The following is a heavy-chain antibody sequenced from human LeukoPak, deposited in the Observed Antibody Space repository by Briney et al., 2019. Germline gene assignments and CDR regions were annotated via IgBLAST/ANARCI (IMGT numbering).Heavy chain of an antibody. CDR3: ARDSSAYYQLDY. V-gene: IGHV3-48*01. Sequence: GGSLRLSCTASGFTFSSYRMNWVRQAPGKGLEWVSHISSSGSTIYYADSVKGRFTISRDNAKNSLFLQMNSLRAEDTAVYYCARDSSAYYQLDYWGQGTLVTVSS. D-gene: IGHD3-22*01. CDR1: GFTFSSYR. CDR2: ISSSGSTI. J-gene: IGHJ4*02.